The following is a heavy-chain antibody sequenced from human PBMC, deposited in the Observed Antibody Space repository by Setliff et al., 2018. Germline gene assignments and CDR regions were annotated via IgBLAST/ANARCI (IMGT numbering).Heavy chain of an antibody. Sequence: PSETLSLTCGVSGSSISNDYYWGWIRQPPGRGLEWIGIISHSGSTDYNPSLKSRVTISLDKSRNQFSLHLNSVTASDTAVYYCARASYGWGSHYNIKWFDPWGQGTLVTVS. V-gene: IGHV4-38-2*01. CDR2: ISHSGST. CDR1: GSSISNDYY. D-gene: IGHD3-10*01. CDR3: ARASYGWGSHYNIKWFDP. J-gene: IGHJ5*02.